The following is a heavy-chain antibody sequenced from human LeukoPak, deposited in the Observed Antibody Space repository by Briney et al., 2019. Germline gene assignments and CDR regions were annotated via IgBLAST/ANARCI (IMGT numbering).Heavy chain of an antibody. J-gene: IGHJ4*02. CDR1: GDSVSSNSVT. Sequence: SQTLSLTCAISGDSVSSNSVTWNWIRQSPSRGLEWRGRTYYRSKWYNDYAVSVKSRVTINPDTSKNQLSLQLNSVTPEDTAVYYCARVFTSSGPYYFDYWGQGTLVTVSS. CDR3: ARVFTSSGPYYFDY. CDR2: TYYRSKWYN. D-gene: IGHD6-25*01. V-gene: IGHV6-1*01.